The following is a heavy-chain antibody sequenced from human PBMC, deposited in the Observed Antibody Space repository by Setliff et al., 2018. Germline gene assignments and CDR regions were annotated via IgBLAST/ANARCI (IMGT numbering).Heavy chain of an antibody. J-gene: IGHJ4*02. CDR3: ARGPPDFVVVPAAAKFDF. D-gene: IGHD2-2*01. V-gene: IGHV1-18*01. CDR1: GYTFTSYS. CDR2: ISGYSGDT. Sequence: ASVKVSCKASGYTFTSYSITWVRQAPGRGLEWLGWISGYSGDTSYAQKFQDRVALTTDTPTSTAYMELRSLRSDDTAVYYCARGPPDFVVVPAAAKFDFWGQGTLVTVSS.